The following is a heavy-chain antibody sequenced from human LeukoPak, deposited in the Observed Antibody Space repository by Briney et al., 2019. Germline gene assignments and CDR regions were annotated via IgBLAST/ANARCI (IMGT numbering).Heavy chain of an antibody. CDR2: IKQDGSEK. J-gene: IGHJ3*01. CDR3: AGSFNGGKGGALDA. V-gene: IGHV3-7*03. D-gene: IGHD4-23*01. Sequence: PGGSLRLSCSASEFIFSNFWMSWVRQAPGKGPEWVANIKQDGSEKYYVDSVRGRFTISRDNARNSLYLQIESLRVEDTALYHCAGSFNGGKGGALDAWGQGTIVSVSS. CDR1: EFIFSNFW.